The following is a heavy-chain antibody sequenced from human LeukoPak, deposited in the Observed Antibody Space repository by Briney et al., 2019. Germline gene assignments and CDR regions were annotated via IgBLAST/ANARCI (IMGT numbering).Heavy chain of an antibody. CDR1: GGSISSYY. CDR3: ARDALNYGSGSYYLVY. CDR2: IYTSGST. V-gene: IGHV4-4*07. D-gene: IGHD3-10*01. J-gene: IGHJ4*02. Sequence: SETLSLTCTVSGGSISSYYWSWIRQPAGKGLEWIGRIYTSGSTNYNPSLKSRVTMSVDTSKNQFSLKLSSVTAADTAVYYCARDALNYGSGSYYLVYWGQGTLVTVSS.